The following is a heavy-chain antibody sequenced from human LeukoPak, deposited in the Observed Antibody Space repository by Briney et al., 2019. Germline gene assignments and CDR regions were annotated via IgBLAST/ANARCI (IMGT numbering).Heavy chain of an antibody. CDR2: ISSSSSTI. J-gene: IGHJ6*03. V-gene: IGHV3-48*01. CDR3: ARAYDFWSGYQPYYYYYMDV. Sequence: GGSLRLSCAASGFTFSSYSMNWVRQAPGKGLEWVSYISSSSSTIYYADSVKGRFTISRDNAKNSLCLQMNSLRAEDTAVYYCARAYDFWSGYQPYYYYYMDVWGKGTTVTVSS. D-gene: IGHD3-3*01. CDR1: GFTFSSYS.